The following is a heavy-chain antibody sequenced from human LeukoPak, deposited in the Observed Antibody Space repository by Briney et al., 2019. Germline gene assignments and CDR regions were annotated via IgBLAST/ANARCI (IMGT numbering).Heavy chain of an antibody. J-gene: IGHJ4*02. D-gene: IGHD1-14*01. V-gene: IGHV3-7*01. CDR3: ARNQRRLDY. CDR2: IKQDGSEK. Sequence: GGSLRLFCAASGFTFSTYWMSWVRQAPGQGLELVANIKQDGSEKYYVDSVKGRFTISRDSAKNSLYLQVNSLRAEDTAVYYCARNQRRLDYWGQGTLVTVFS. CDR1: GFTFSTYW.